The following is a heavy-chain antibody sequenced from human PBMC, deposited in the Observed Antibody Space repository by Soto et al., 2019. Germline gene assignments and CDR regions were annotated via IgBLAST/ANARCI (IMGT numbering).Heavy chain of an antibody. D-gene: IGHD2-21*01. J-gene: IGHJ4*02. CDR1: RFIFSNSW. CDR2: INSDGSST. CDR3: ARDRIRFFDY. V-gene: IGHV3-74*01. Sequence: GGSLRLSCAASRFIFSNSWMNWVRQAPGKGLVWVSRINSDGSSTSYADSVKGRFTISRDNAKNTLYLQMNSLRAEDTAVYYCARDRIRFFDYWGQGALVNVSS.